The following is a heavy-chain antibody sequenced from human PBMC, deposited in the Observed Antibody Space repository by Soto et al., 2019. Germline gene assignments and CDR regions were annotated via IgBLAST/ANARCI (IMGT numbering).Heavy chain of an antibody. CDR2: ISWNSGSI. D-gene: IGHD3-22*01. J-gene: IGHJ6*02. V-gene: IGHV3-9*01. CDR3: AKDIGGGVVVVSYGMDV. CDR1: GFTVSSNY. Sequence: PGGSLRLSCAASGFTVSSNYMSWVRQAPGKGLEWVSGISWNSGSIGYADSVKGRFTISRDNAKNSLYLQMNSLRAEDTALYYCAKDIGGGVVVVSYGMDVWGQGTTVTVSS.